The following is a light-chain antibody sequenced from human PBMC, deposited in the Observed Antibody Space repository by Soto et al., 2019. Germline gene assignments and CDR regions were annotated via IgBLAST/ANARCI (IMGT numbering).Light chain of an antibody. J-gene: IGLJ1*01. CDR1: SSDVGGYNY. V-gene: IGLV2-14*01. CDR3: SSYTSSSTSYV. Sequence: HSVLTQPASVSGSPGQSITISCTGTSSDVGGYNYVSWYQHHPGKAPKLMIYEVSNRPSGVSNRFSGSKSGNTASLTISGLQAEDEADYYCSSYTSSSTSYVFGTGTKVTVL. CDR2: EVS.